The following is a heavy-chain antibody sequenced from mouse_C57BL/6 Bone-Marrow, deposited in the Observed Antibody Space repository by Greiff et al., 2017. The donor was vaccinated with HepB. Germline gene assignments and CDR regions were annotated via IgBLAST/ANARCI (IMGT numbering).Heavy chain of an antibody. V-gene: IGHV1-69*01. CDR2: IDPSDSYT. J-gene: IGHJ2*01. CDR1: GYTFTSYW. D-gene: IGHD1-1*01. CDR3: AREGVYYGRGYYFDY. Sequence: QVQLQQPGAELVMPGASVKLSCKASGYTFTSYWMHWVKQRPGQGLEWIGEIDPSDSYTNYNQKLKGKSTLTVDKSSSTAYMQLSSLTSEDSAVYYCAREGVYYGRGYYFDYWGQGTTLTVSS.